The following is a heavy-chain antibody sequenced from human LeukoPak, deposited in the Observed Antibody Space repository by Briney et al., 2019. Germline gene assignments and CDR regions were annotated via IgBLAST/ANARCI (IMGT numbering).Heavy chain of an antibody. J-gene: IGHJ5*02. V-gene: IGHV4-30-2*01. D-gene: IGHD3-16*02. CDR1: GGSISSGGYS. CDR2: IYHSGST. Sequence: SETLSLTCAVSGGSISSGGYSWSWIQQPPGEGLEWIGYIYHSGSTYYNPSLKSRVTISVDRSKNQFSLKLSSVTAADTAVYYCARPNYDYVWGSYPPNNWFDPWGQGTLVTVSS. CDR3: ARPNYDYVWGSYPPNNWFDP.